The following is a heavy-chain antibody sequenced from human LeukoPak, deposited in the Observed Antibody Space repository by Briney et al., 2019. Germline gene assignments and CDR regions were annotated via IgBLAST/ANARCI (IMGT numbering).Heavy chain of an antibody. J-gene: IGHJ4*02. CDR3: ENYLPYYYDSSGYYQRDD. Sequence: PGGSLRLSCAASGFTFSSYAMSWVRQAPGKGLEWVSAISCSGGSTYYADSVKGRFTISRDNSKNTLYLQMNSLRAEDTAVYYCENYLPYYYDSSGYYQRDDWGQGTLVTVSS. CDR2: ISCSGGST. D-gene: IGHD3-22*01. CDR1: GFTFSSYA. V-gene: IGHV3-23*01.